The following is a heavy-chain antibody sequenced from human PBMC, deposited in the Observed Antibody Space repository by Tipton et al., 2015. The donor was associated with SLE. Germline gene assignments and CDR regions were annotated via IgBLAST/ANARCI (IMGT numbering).Heavy chain of an antibody. CDR1: GGSISRYY. Sequence: TLSLTCTVSGGSISRYYWSWIRQPPGKGLEWIGYIYYSGSTNYNPSLKSRVTISVDTSKNQFSLKLSSVTAADTAVYYCATLAAAGDFDLWGRGTLVTVSS. J-gene: IGHJ2*01. D-gene: IGHD6-13*01. V-gene: IGHV4-59*01. CDR2: IYYSGST. CDR3: ATLAAAGDFDL.